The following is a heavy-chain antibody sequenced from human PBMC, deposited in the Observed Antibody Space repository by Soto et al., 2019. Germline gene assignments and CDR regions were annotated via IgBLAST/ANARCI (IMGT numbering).Heavy chain of an antibody. Sequence: SETLSLTCVVSDGSINSNTWWSWVRQPPDKGLEWIGETSHSGNTKYKPSLKSRVTISVDRSKSQFSLRLTSVTAADTAVYYCARNGGRFFDYWGPGTLVTVSS. CDR3: ARNGGRFFDY. J-gene: IGHJ4*02. CDR1: DGSINSNTW. V-gene: IGHV4-4*02. D-gene: IGHD2-8*01. CDR2: TSHSGNT.